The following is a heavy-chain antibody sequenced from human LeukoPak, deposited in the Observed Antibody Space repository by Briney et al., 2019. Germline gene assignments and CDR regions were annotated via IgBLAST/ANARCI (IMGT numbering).Heavy chain of an antibody. CDR2: IYYSGST. CDR3: ARAPTTLNIVLMVYAITWFDP. CDR1: GGSISSGGYY. V-gene: IGHV4-31*03. J-gene: IGHJ5*02. D-gene: IGHD2-8*01. Sequence: SETLSLTCTVSGGSISSGGYYWSWIRQHPGKGLEWTGYIYYSGSTYYNPSLKSRVTISVDTSKNQFSLKLSSVTSADTAVYYCARAPTTLNIVLMVYAITWFDPWGQGTLVTVSS.